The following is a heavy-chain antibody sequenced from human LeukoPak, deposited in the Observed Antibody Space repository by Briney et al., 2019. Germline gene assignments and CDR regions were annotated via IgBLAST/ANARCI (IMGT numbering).Heavy chain of an antibody. J-gene: IGHJ4*02. D-gene: IGHD4-17*01. Sequence: ASVKVSCKASGYTLTSYPMHWVRQAPGQRLEWMGWINTGNGDTKYSQKFQGRVTITRDTSASAAYMELSSLRSEDTAVYYCARVGLRSYFDYWGQGTLVTVSS. CDR3: ARVGLRSYFDY. CDR1: GYTLTSYP. CDR2: INTGNGDT. V-gene: IGHV1-3*04.